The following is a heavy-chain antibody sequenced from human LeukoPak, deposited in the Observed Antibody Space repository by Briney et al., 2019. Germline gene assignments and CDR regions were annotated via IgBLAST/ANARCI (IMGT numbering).Heavy chain of an antibody. CDR1: GGAFSGYY. D-gene: IGHD6-19*01. CDR3: ARVMRQWLVLWFDP. CDR2: INHSGST. J-gene: IGHJ5*02. V-gene: IGHV4-34*01. Sequence: NTSETLSLTCVVYGGAFSGYYWSWIRQPPGKGLEWIGEINHSGSTNYNPSLKSRVTISVDTSKNQFSLKLSSVTAADTAVYYCARVMRQWLVLWFDPWGQGTLVTVSS.